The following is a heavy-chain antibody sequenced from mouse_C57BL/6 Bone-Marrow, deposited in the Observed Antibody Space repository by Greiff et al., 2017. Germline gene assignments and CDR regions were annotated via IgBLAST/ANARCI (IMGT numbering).Heavy chain of an antibody. D-gene: IGHD2-4*01. CDR1: GYSITSGYY. V-gene: IGHV3-6*01. Sequence: EVKLMESGPGLVKPSQSLSLTCSVTGYSITSGYYWNWIRQFPGNKLEWMGYISYDGSNNYNPSLKNRISIPRDTSKNQFFLKLNSVTTEDTATYYCARDDYDGYAMDYWGQGTSVTVSS. J-gene: IGHJ4*01. CDR3: ARDDYDGYAMDY. CDR2: ISYDGSN.